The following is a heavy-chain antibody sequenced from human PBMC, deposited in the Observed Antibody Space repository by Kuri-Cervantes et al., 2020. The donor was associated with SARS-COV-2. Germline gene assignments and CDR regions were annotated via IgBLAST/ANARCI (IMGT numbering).Heavy chain of an antibody. CDR3: ARETGSLAFDI. V-gene: IGHV3-53*05. J-gene: IGHJ3*02. CDR1: GFTVSSNY. CDR2: ISGSGGST. Sequence: GESLKISCAASGFTVSSNYMSWVRQAPGKGLEWVSVISGSGGSTYYADSVKGRFTISRDNSKNTLYLQMNSLRAEDTAVYYCARETGSLAFDIWGQGTMVTVSS. D-gene: IGHD3-10*01.